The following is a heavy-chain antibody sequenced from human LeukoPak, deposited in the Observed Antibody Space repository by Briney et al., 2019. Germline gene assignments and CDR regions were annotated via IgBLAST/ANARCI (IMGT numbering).Heavy chain of an antibody. CDR1: GFTFDDYV. CDR2: IYSGGST. J-gene: IGHJ4*02. D-gene: IGHD1-26*01. V-gene: IGHV3-66*01. CDR3: ASTIVGANLGY. Sequence: GGSLRLSCTASGFTFDDYVMSWVRQAPGKGLEWVSVIYSGGSTYYADSVKGRFTISRDNSKNTLYLQMNSLRAEDTAVYYCASTIVGANLGYWGQGTLVTVSS.